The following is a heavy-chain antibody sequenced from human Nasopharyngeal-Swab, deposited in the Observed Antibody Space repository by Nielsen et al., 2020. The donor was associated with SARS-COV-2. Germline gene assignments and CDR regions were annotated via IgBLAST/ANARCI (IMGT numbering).Heavy chain of an antibody. CDR3: VRDNYYTMDV. J-gene: IGHJ6*02. CDR1: GFSFSTSW. V-gene: IGHV3-74*01. CDR2: IESDGSNT. Sequence: GGSLRLSCAGSGFSFSTSWMHWVRQAPGKGLVWVSRIESDGSNTIYADSVRGRFTISRDNAQNTLYLQMNGLRAEDTAVYYCVRDNYYTMDVWGQGTTVTVSS.